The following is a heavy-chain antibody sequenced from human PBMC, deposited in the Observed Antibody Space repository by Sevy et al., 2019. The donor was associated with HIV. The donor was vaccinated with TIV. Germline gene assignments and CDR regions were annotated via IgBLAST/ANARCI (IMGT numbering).Heavy chain of an antibody. CDR1: GGSISSSSYY. V-gene: IGHV4-39*01. Sequence: SETLSLTCTVSGGSISSSSYYWGWIRQPPGKGLEWIGNIYYSGITYFNPSLKGRVTISVDTSKNQFSLKLRSVTAADTAVYYCASSFPTSGYTYPYYYMDVWGKGTTVTVSS. J-gene: IGHJ6*03. D-gene: IGHD5-18*01. CDR3: ASSFPTSGYTYPYYYMDV. CDR2: IYYSGIT.